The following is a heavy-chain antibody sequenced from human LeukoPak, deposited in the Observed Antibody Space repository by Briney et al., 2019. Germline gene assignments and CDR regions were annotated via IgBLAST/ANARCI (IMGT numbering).Heavy chain of an antibody. CDR3: ARDTGKSGYPDY. CDR2: IYSSGII. V-gene: IGHV4-4*07. D-gene: IGHD3-3*01. CDR1: GGSISSYY. J-gene: IGHJ4*02. Sequence: WKTLSLTCTVSGGSISSYYWSWIRQPAGKAPEWIGRIYSSGIINYNPSLKSRVTMSLDNSKNQLSLKLSYVTAADTAVYYCARDTGKSGYPDYWGQGTLVTVSS.